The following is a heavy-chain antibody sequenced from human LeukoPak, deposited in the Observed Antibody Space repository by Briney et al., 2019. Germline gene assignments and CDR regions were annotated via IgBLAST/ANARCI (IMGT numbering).Heavy chain of an antibody. V-gene: IGHV1-69*04. J-gene: IGHJ3*02. CDR2: VIPGLGIT. D-gene: IGHD3-9*01. CDR1: GGTFSSYA. Sequence: GASVKVSCKASGGTFSSYAISWVRQAPGHGLEWMGRVIPGLGITNYAQRFQGRVTITADKSTSTAYMELSSPRSEDTAVYYCATGLRYFDWLDAFDIWGQGTMVTVSS. CDR3: ATGLRYFDWLDAFDI.